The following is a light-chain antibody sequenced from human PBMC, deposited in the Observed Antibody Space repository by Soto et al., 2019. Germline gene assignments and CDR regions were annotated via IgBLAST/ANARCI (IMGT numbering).Light chain of an antibody. Sequence: DIQMTQSPSTLSASVGDRVTITWRVSQSISSWLAWYQQKPGKAPQLLIYDASSLESLVPSRFSGSGSGTELTLTISSLQPDDFATYYVQQYHSYSQTFGQGNKVEIK. CDR1: QSISSW. CDR3: QQYHSYSQT. V-gene: IGKV1-5*01. J-gene: IGKJ1*01. CDR2: DAS.